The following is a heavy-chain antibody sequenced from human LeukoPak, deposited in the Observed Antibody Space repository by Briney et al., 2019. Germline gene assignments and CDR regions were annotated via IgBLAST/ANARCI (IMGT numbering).Heavy chain of an antibody. J-gene: IGHJ4*02. CDR3: ARDHMGYDY. D-gene: IGHD1-26*01. V-gene: IGHV3-48*04. CDR1: GFTFSSYS. Sequence: GSLRLSCAASGFTFSSYSMTWVRQAPGKGLEWVSYISSGGSTTYYAGSVKGRFTVSRDNAKNSLYLQMNSLRAEDTAVYYCARDHMGYDYWGQGTLVTVSS. CDR2: ISSGGSTT.